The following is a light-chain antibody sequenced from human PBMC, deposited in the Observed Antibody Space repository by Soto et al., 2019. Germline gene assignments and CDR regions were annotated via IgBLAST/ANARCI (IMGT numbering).Light chain of an antibody. Sequence: EIVLTQSPGTLSLSPGERATLSCRASQSVSNTYLAWDQQKPGQAPRLLIYDASSRATDIPDRFSGSGSGTDFALTISRLEPEDFAVYYCQQYGRSPGLFTFGPGTKVDIK. CDR3: QQYGRSPGLFT. J-gene: IGKJ3*01. V-gene: IGKV3-20*01. CDR1: QSVSNTY. CDR2: DAS.